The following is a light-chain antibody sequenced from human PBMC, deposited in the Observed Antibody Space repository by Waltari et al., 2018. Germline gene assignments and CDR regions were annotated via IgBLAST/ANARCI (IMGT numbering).Light chain of an antibody. Sequence: GDRVTITCRKSQSIYIYLHWYQQKAGKAPRLLIYAATHLQNGVPSRFSGSGSETDFTLTISSLQPEDFATYYCQQSYSTRWTFGQGTVVELK. CDR1: QSIYIY. CDR2: AAT. CDR3: QQSYSTRWT. J-gene: IGKJ1*01. V-gene: IGKV1-39*01.